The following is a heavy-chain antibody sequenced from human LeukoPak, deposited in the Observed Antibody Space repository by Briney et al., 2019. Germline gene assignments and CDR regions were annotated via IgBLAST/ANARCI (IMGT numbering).Heavy chain of an antibody. V-gene: IGHV1-2*02. CDR2: INPNSGGT. CDR1: GYTFTGYY. Sequence: ASVKVSCKASGYTFTGYYMHWVRQAPGQGLEWMGWINPNSGGTNYAQKFQGRVTMTRDTSISTAYMELSRLRSDDTAVYYCARDFRRIVATTNYYCDYWGQGTLVTVSS. CDR3: ARDFRRIVATTNYYCDY. J-gene: IGHJ4*02. D-gene: IGHD5-12*01.